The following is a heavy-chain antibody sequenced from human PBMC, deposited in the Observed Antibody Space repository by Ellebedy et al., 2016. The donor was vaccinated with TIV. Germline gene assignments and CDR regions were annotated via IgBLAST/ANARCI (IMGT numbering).Heavy chain of an antibody. CDR2: INHSGST. V-gene: IGHV4-34*01. CDR3: ARGLLVVVAARSRGHWFDP. D-gene: IGHD2-15*01. Sequence: SETLSLTXAVYGGSFSGYYWSWIRQPPGKGLEWIGEINHSGSTNYNPSLKSRVTISVDTSKNQFSLKLSSVTAADTAVYYCARGLLVVVAARSRGHWFDPWGQGTLVTVSS. CDR1: GGSFSGYY. J-gene: IGHJ5*02.